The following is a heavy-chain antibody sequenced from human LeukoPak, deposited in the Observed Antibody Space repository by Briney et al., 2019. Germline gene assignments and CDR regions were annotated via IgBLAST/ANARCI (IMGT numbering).Heavy chain of an antibody. Sequence: GASVTVSCKASGYTFTSYDINWVRQAPGQGLEWMGWMNPNTGNTGYAQNFQGRVTMTRNTSISTAYMELSSLRSEDTAVYFCAREGRVVVAAKAWRYYFDYWGQGTLVTVSS. J-gene: IGHJ4*02. D-gene: IGHD2-15*01. CDR1: GYTFTSYD. CDR2: MNPNTGNT. V-gene: IGHV1-8*01. CDR3: AREGRVVVAAKAWRYYFDY.